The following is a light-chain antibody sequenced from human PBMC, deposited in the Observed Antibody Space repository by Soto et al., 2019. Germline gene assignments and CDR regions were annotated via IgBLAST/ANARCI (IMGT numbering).Light chain of an antibody. Sequence: QPVLTQPPSVSGTPGQRVTISCSGSYSNIGNNFVYWYQHLPGAAPTLVVYSDNHRPSGVPVRFSGSKSGTSASLTISGLRSEDEATYYCATWDDSLSGFVVFGGGTQLTVL. CDR2: SDN. V-gene: IGLV1-47*01. CDR3: ATWDDSLSGFVV. CDR1: YSNIGNNF. J-gene: IGLJ7*01.